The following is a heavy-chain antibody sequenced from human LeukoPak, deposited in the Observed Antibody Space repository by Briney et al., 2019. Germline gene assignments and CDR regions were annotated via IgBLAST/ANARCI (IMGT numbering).Heavy chain of an antibody. CDR2: INHSGST. Sequence: PSETLSLTCAVYGGSFSGYYWSWIRQPPGKGLEWIGEINHSGSTNYNPSLKSRVTISVDTSKNQFSLKLSSVTAADTAVYYCASPLSTFSAPHPPSPPRVDVWGQGTTVTVSS. V-gene: IGHV4-34*01. CDR1: GGSFSGYY. J-gene: IGHJ6*02. D-gene: IGHD2/OR15-2a*01. CDR3: ASPLSTFSAPHPPSPPRVDV.